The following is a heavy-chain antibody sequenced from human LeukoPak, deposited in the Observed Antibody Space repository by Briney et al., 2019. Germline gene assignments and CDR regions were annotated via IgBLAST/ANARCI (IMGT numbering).Heavy chain of an antibody. CDR3: AKDMREHIAATGLGY. Sequence: GGSLRLSCAASGFTFSSYAMSWVRQAPGKGLERVSAISGSGGSTYYADSVKGRFTISRDNAKNSLYLQMNSLTTEDTALYYCAKDMREHIAATGLGYWGQGTLVTVSS. V-gene: IGHV3-23*01. CDR2: ISGSGGST. D-gene: IGHD6-6*01. J-gene: IGHJ4*02. CDR1: GFTFSSYA.